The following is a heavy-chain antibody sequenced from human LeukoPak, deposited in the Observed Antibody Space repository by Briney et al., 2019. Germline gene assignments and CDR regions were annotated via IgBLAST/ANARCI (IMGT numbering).Heavy chain of an antibody. CDR2: ISSTGGTA. CDR1: GFTFSSFG. V-gene: IGHV3-23*01. D-gene: IGHD2-15*01. CDR3: AKNGDRGAYCSGGSCYPYYYYNMDV. J-gene: IGHJ6*03. Sequence: HPGGSLRLSCAASGFTFSSFGMSWVRQAPGKGLELVSAISSTGGTAYYADSVKGRFTISRDNSKNTLYLQMNSLRAEDTAIYYCAKNGDRGAYCSGGSCYPYYYYNMDVWGKGTTVTISS.